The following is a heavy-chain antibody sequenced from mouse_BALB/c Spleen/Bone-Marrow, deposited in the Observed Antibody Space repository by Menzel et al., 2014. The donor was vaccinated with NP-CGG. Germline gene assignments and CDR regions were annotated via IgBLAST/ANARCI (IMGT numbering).Heavy chain of an antibody. CDR1: GFDFSRYW. CDR3: ARQGYYGRSDY. V-gene: IGHV4-1*02. D-gene: IGHD1-1*01. J-gene: IGHJ2*01. Sequence: EVQRVESGGGLVQPGGSLKLSCAASGFDFSRYWMSWVRQAPGKGLKWIGEINPDSSTINYTPSLKDKFIISRDNAKNTLYLQMSKVRSEDTALYYCARQGYYGRSDYWGQSTTLTVSS. CDR2: INPDSSTI.